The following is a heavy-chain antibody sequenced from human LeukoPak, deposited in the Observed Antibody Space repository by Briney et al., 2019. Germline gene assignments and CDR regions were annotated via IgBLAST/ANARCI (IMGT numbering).Heavy chain of an antibody. D-gene: IGHD4-11*01. CDR2: IRISAGNN. CDR1: GFTFSAYS. J-gene: IGHJ4*02. Sequence: GGSLRLSCPASGFTFSAYSMSWIRQAPGKGLDWISFIRISAGNNNYAGSVKGRFTISRDNAKNSLYLQMNSLRVEDTAVYYCAKDRHSYSNAYFFDYWGQGTLVTISS. V-gene: IGHV3-11*04. CDR3: AKDRHSYSNAYFFDY.